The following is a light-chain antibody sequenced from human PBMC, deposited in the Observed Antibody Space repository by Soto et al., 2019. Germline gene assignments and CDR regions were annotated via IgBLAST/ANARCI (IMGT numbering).Light chain of an antibody. J-gene: IGLJ2*01. CDR2: EGS. Sequence: QSALTQPASVSGSPGQSITISCTGTSSDVGSYNLVSWYQQHPGKAPNLMIYEGSKRPSGVSNRSSGSKTGNTASLTISGFQCEDDAAYYCCSCLCSSTLVFGGG. V-gene: IGLV2-23*01. CDR1: SSDVGSYNL. CDR3: CSCLCSSTLV.